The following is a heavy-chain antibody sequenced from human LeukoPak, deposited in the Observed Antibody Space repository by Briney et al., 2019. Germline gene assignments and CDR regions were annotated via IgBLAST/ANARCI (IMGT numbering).Heavy chain of an antibody. CDR3: ARWCSSTSCYKNNFDY. CDR2: MNPNSGNT. CDR1: GYTFTRYD. Sequence: ASVKVSCKASGYTFTRYDINWVRQATGQGLEWMGWMNPNSGNTGYAQKFQGRVTMTRNTSITTAYMELSSLKSEDTAVYYCARWCSSTSCYKNNFDYWGQGTLVTVSS. V-gene: IGHV1-8*01. D-gene: IGHD2-2*02. J-gene: IGHJ4*02.